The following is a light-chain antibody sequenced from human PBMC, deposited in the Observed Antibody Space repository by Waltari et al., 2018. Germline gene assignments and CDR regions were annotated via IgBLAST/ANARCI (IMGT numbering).Light chain of an antibody. CDR3: MQGTRWPYT. CDR1: QSLVPVDGNTY. J-gene: IGKJ2*01. CDR2: WVF. V-gene: IGKV2-30*02. Sequence: EVAMTQSPVSLSVTLGQAASISCKSSQSLVPVDGNTYLNWFHQRPGQSPRRLIYWVFNRDSGVPDRFSGSGSGTDFTLRISRVEAEDVGVYYCMQGTRWPYTFGQGTQLDIK.